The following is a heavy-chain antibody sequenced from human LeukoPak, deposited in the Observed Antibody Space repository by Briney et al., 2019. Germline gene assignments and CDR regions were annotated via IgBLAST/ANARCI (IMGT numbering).Heavy chain of an antibody. CDR1: GGSISSGGYS. CDR2: IYHSGST. V-gene: IGHV4-30-2*01. CDR3: ARRVPKKRYGGNSVGYFDY. D-gene: IGHD4-23*01. Sequence: SQTLSLTRAVSGGSISSGGYSWSWIRQPPGKGLEWIGYIYHSGSTYYNPSLKSRVTISVDRSKNQFSLKLSSVTAADTAVYYCARRVPKKRYGGNSVGYFDYWGQGTLVTVSS. J-gene: IGHJ4*02.